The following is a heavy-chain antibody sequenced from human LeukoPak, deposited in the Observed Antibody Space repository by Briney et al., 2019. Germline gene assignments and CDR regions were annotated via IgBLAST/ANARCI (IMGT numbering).Heavy chain of an antibody. CDR2: ISGSGAST. J-gene: IGHJ1*01. CDR1: GFTFTTYA. V-gene: IGHV3-23*01. Sequence: RGSLRLSCAASGFTFTTYAMTWVRQTPGKGLEWVSAISGSGASTYYADSVKGRFTISRDSSKNTVYLQMNSLRAEDTAVYYCAKDCRGDCFSRKYFQHWGQGTLLTVSS. D-gene: IGHD2-21*01. CDR3: AKDCRGDCFSRKYFQH.